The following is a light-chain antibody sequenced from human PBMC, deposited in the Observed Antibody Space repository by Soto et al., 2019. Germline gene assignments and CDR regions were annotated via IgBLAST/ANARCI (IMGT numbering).Light chain of an antibody. V-gene: IGLV3-1*01. CDR3: QAWDSSTGVV. Sequence: SYELTQPPSVSVSPGQTASIPCSGDKLGDRFACCYQQKPGQSPVMVIYQDTRRPSGIPERFSGSNSGNTATLTISGTQAMDEADYYCQAWDSSTGVVFGGGTKLTVL. J-gene: IGLJ2*01. CDR1: KLGDRF. CDR2: QDT.